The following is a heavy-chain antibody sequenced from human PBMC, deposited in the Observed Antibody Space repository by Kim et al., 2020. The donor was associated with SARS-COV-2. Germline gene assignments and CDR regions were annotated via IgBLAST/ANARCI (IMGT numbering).Heavy chain of an antibody. Sequence: GGSLRLSCAASGFTFSSYAMSWVRQAPGKGLEWVSAISGSGGSTYYADSVKGRFTISRDNSKNTLYLQMNSLRAEDTAVYYCAKDTYYDFWSGAFDYWGQGTLVTVSS. CDR3: AKDTYYDFWSGAFDY. CDR2: ISGSGGST. V-gene: IGHV3-23*01. J-gene: IGHJ4*02. CDR1: GFTFSSYA. D-gene: IGHD3-3*01.